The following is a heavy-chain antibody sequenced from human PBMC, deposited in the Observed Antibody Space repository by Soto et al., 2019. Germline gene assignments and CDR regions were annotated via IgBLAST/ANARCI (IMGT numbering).Heavy chain of an antibody. Sequence: QVQLVESGGGVVQPGRSLRLSCAASGFTFSSYAMHWVRQAPGKGLEWVAVISYDGSNKYYADSVKGRFTISRDNSKNTLYLQMNSLRAEDTAVCYCARDGSGLGPFDYWGQGTLVTASS. D-gene: IGHD3-10*01. CDR2: ISYDGSNK. J-gene: IGHJ4*02. CDR3: ARDGSGLGPFDY. CDR1: GFTFSSYA. V-gene: IGHV3-30-3*01.